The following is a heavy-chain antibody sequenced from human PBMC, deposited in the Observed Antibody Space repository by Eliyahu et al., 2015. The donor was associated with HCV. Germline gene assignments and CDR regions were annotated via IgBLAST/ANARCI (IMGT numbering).Heavy chain of an antibody. D-gene: IGHD3-10*01. J-gene: IGHJ4*02. V-gene: IGHV3-15*01. CDR2: IKSKTDGGTT. Sequence: VGRIKSKTDGGTTDYAAPVKGRFTISRDDSKNTLYLQMNSLKTEDTAVYYCTTPDPFGELSNFDYWGQGTLVTVSS. CDR3: TTPDPFGELSNFDY.